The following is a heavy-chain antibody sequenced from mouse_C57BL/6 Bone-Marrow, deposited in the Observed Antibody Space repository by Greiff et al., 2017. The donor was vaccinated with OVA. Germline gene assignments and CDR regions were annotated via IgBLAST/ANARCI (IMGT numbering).Heavy chain of an antibody. Sequence: VKLMESGPGLVQPSQSLSITCTVSGFSLTSYGVHWVRQSPGKGLEWLGVIWRGGSTDYNAAFMSRLSITKDNSKSQVFFKMNSLQADDTAIYYCAADGYSFYWYFDVWGTGTTVTVSS. J-gene: IGHJ1*03. CDR3: AADGYSFYWYFDV. V-gene: IGHV2-5*01. D-gene: IGHD2-3*01. CDR2: IWRGGST. CDR1: GFSLTSYG.